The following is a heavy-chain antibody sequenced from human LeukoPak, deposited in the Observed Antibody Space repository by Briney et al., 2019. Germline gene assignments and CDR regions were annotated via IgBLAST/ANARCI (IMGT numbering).Heavy chain of an antibody. V-gene: IGHV3-23*01. CDR2: ICGSGGST. D-gene: IGHD6-13*01. CDR1: GFTFSSYA. CDR3: TKPQGSSWYEFDS. J-gene: IGHJ4*02. Sequence: GGSLRLSCAASGFTFSSYAMSWVRQAPGKGLEWVSGICGSGGSTYDAHSVKGRFTISRDNSKNTLYLQLNSLRAEDTAIYYCTKPQGSSWYEFDSWGQGTLVTVSS.